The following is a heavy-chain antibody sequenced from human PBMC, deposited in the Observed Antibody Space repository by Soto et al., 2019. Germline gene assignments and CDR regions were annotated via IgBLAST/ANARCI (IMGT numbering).Heavy chain of an antibody. CDR2: MNVNSDST. Sequence: QVQLVQSGAEVRTPGSSLTVSCKAIGFAFTTNDIHWVRQAPGQRLEWMGWMNVNSDSTYSAEEFEGSLLMTWSTSISTAYLELTGLTSKDTAVYYCAREVVEVASIRLDPWGQGTHVTVS. CDR1: GFAFTTND. CDR3: AREVVEVASIRLDP. D-gene: IGHD3-3*01. J-gene: IGHJ5*02. V-gene: IGHV1-8*02.